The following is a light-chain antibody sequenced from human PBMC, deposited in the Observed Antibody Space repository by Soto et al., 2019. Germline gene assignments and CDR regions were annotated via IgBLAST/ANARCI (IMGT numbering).Light chain of an antibody. CDR3: QQYGSSPWT. CDR1: QTIRSNY. J-gene: IGKJ1*01. CDR2: GAS. V-gene: IGKV3-20*01. Sequence: ETVLTQSPATLSLSPGERATLSCRASQTIRSNYVAWYRQTPGQAPRLLIYGASNRATGIADRFSGSGSGTDFTLSISSLEPEDFALYYCQQYGSSPWTFGQGTKVEIK.